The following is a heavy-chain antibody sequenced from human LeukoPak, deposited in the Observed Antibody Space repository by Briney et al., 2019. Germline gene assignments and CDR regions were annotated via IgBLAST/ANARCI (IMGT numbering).Heavy chain of an antibody. J-gene: IGHJ4*02. Sequence: SETLSLTCTVSGGSISSYYWSWIRQPAGKGLEWIGRIYTSGSTNYNPSLKSRVTISVDTSKNQFSLKLSSVTAADTAVYYCARADKLELRPNYYFDYWGQGTLVTVSS. D-gene: IGHD1-7*01. V-gene: IGHV4-4*07. CDR3: ARADKLELRPNYYFDY. CDR1: GGSISSYY. CDR2: IYTSGST.